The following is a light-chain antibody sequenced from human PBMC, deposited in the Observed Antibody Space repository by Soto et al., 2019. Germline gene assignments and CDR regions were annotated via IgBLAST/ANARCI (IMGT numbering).Light chain of an antibody. CDR2: AAS. CDR3: QQYYSYPLT. J-gene: IGKJ4*01. Sequence: IPMTPSPSSFSASTGDRVTINCRASQGISSYLAWYQQKPGKAPKLLIYAASTLQSGVPSRFSGSGSGTDFTLTISCLQSEDFATYYCQQYYSYPLTFGGGTKVDIK. CDR1: QGISSY. V-gene: IGKV1-8*01.